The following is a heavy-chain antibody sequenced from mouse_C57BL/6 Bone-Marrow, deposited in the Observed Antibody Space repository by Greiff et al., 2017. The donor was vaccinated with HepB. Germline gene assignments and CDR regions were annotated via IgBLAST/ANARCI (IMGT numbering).Heavy chain of an antibody. D-gene: IGHD1-1*01. CDR1: GFTFSSYA. J-gene: IGHJ4*01. CDR3: ARDTTVVSLYYAMDY. Sequence: EVHLVESGGGLVKPGGSLKLSCAASGFTFSSYAMSWVRQTPEKRLEWVATISDGGSYTYYPDNVKGRFTISRDNAKNNLYLQMSHLKSEDTAMYYCARDTTVVSLYYAMDYWGQGTSVTVSS. V-gene: IGHV5-4*01. CDR2: ISDGGSYT.